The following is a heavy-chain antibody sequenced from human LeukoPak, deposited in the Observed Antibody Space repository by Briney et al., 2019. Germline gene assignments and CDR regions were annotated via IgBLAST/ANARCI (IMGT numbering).Heavy chain of an antibody. Sequence: SETLSLTCGVYGGSFSGYYWSWIRQPAGKGLEWIGRIYTSGSTNYNPSLESRVTISVDKSKNQFSLKLSSVTAADTAVYYCARDGAVAGTVDYWGQGTLVTVSS. V-gene: IGHV4-4*07. CDR2: IYTSGST. CDR1: GGSFSGYY. J-gene: IGHJ4*02. D-gene: IGHD6-19*01. CDR3: ARDGAVAGTVDY.